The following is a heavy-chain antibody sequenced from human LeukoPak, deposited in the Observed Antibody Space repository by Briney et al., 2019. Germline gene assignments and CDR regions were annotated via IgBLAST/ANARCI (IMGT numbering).Heavy chain of an antibody. Sequence: TGGSLRLSCAASGFTFSSYAMSWVRQAPGKGLEWVSAISGSGGSTYYADSVKGRFTISRDNSKNPLYLQMNSLRAEDTAVYYCAKDRGEVWNDWTVTYYFDYWGQGTLVTVSS. D-gene: IGHD1-1*01. J-gene: IGHJ4*02. CDR2: ISGSGGST. CDR3: AKDRGEVWNDWTVTYYFDY. CDR1: GFTFSSYA. V-gene: IGHV3-23*01.